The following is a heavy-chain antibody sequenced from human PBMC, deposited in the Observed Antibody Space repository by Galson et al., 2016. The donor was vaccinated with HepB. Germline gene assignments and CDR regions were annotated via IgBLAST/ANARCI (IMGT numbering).Heavy chain of an antibody. CDR1: GYTFANYT. J-gene: IGHJ4*02. CDR2: IIPYNTKT. CDR3: ARVKGHPTGDFDY. Sequence: SVKVSCKASGYTFANYTITWVRQAPGQGLEWMGCIIPYNTKTDYAQKFQGRVTITTDTSTSTAYMELRSLRSEDTAVYYCARVKGHPTGDFDYWGQGTLVTVSS. V-gene: IGHV1-18*01. D-gene: IGHD1-14*01.